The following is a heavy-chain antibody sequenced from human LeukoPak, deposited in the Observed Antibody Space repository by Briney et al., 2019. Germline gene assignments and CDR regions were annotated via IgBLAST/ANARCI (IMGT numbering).Heavy chain of an antibody. Sequence: SQTLSLTCTVSGGSISSGDYYWSWIRQPPGKGLEWIGYIYCSGSTYYNPSLKSRVTISVDTSKNQFSLKLSSVTAADTAVYYCARAGHSSSWYSLDYWGQGTLVTVSS. D-gene: IGHD6-13*01. J-gene: IGHJ4*02. CDR1: GGSISSGDYY. V-gene: IGHV4-30-4*08. CDR3: ARAGHSSSWYSLDY. CDR2: IYCSGST.